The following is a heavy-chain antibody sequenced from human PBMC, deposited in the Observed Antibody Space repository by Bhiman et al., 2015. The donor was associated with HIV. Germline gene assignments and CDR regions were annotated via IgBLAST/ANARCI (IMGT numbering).Heavy chain of an antibody. J-gene: IGHJ6*02. CDR3: AKARSGGVVVTAMDD. D-gene: IGHD2-21*02. CDR2: IRYDGSNK. CDR1: GFTFSRFA. Sequence: QVQLVESGGGVVQPGGSLRLSCAASGFTFSRFAMHWVRQAPGKGLEWVAFIRYDGSNKYYGDSVKGRFTISRDISKNTLHLQMHSLRPEDTAIYYCAKARSGGVVVTAMDDWGQGNAGSPSP. V-gene: IGHV3-30*02.